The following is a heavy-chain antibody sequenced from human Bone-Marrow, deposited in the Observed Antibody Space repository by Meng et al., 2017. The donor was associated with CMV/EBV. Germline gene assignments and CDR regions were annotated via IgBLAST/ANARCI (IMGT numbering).Heavy chain of an antibody. CDR2: ISYDGNNK. J-gene: IGHJ4*02. CDR1: GITSSGYA. D-gene: IGHD5-18*01. Sequence: QARGGGLGGRWVPPWRSLSLSCGAFGITSSGYAMRWVRQDPGKGLEWVAVISYDGNNKYYADSVKGRFTISRDNSKNTLYLQMNSLRAEDTAVYYCARRWIQLWLADYWGQGTLVTVSS. CDR3: ARRWIQLWLADY. V-gene: IGHV3-30-3*01.